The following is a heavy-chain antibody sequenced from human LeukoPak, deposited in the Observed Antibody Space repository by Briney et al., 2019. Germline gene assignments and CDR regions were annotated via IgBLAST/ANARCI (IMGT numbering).Heavy chain of an antibody. D-gene: IGHD6-13*01. J-gene: IGHJ4*02. V-gene: IGHV1-2*02. CDR2: INPNSGGT. CDR1: GYTFTGYY. Sequence: GASVKVSCKASGYTFTGYYMPWVRHAPVHGLEWMGWINPNSGGTNYAEKFRGRVTMTRDTSIRTSYMGLSRLRSDDTAVYYWARVRSSSPGDYWGQGTLVTVSS. CDR3: ARVRSSSPGDY.